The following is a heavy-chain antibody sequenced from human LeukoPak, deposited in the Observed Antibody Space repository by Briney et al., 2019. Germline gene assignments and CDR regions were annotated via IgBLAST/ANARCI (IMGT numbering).Heavy chain of an antibody. CDR3: ARGAQLVTDDAFDI. CDR1: GGSISSYY. J-gene: IGHJ3*02. Sequence: PSETLSLTCTVSGGSISSYYWSWIRQPPGKGLEWIGYIYYSGSTNYNPSLKSRVTISVDTSKNQFSLKLSSVTAADTAVYYCARGAQLVTDDAFDIWGQGTMVTVSS. D-gene: IGHD6-13*01. CDR2: IYYSGST. V-gene: IGHV4-59*01.